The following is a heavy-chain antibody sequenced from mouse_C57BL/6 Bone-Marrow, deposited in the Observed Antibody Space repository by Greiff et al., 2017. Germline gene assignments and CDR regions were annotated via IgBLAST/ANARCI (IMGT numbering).Heavy chain of an antibody. Sequence: VQLQQSGPELVKPGASVKMSCKASGYTFTDYNMHWVKQSHGKSLEWIGYINPNSGGTSYNQKFKGKATLTVNKSSSTAYMELRSLTSEYSAVYYCANDLLWLRRYYYAMDYWGQGPSVTVSS. V-gene: IGHV1-22*01. CDR1: GYTFTDYN. J-gene: IGHJ4*01. CDR2: INPNSGGT. D-gene: IGHD2-2*01. CDR3: ANDLLWLRRYYYAMDY.